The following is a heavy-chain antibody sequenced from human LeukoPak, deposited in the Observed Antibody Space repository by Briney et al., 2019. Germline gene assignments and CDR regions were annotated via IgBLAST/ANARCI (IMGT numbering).Heavy chain of an antibody. Sequence: SETLSLTCTVSGGSISSGSYYWSWIRQPAGKGLEWIGRIYTSGSTNYNPSLKSRVTISVDTSKNQFSLKLSSVTAADTAVYYCARDMRESSRSYYFDYWGQGTLVTVSS. D-gene: IGHD3-16*01. CDR1: GGSISSGSYY. CDR2: IYTSGST. V-gene: IGHV4-61*02. CDR3: ARDMRESSRSYYFDY. J-gene: IGHJ4*02.